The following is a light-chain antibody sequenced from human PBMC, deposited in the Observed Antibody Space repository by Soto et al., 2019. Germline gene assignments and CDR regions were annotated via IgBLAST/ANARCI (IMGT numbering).Light chain of an antibody. CDR2: LGS. CDR3: MQSLQTPWT. CDR1: QSLLHSNGYNY. J-gene: IGKJ1*01. Sequence: DIVMTQSPLSLPVTPGEPASISCRSSQSLLHSNGYNYLDWYLQKPGQSPQLLIYLGSNRDSVVPGRFSGSGTGTDFTLTISRVEAEDVGVYYCMQSLQTPWTVGQGTKVEIK. V-gene: IGKV2-28*01.